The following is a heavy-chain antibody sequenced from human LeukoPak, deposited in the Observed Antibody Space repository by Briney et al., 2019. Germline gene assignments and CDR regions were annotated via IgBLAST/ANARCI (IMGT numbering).Heavy chain of an antibody. CDR3: ARDFGRGINLDY. CDR1: GYTFSSYG. Sequence: GASVKVSCKASGYTFSSYGISWVRQAPGQGLEWMAWTSAYNDNTKYAQKFQGRVTMATDTSTSTAYMELRSLRSDDTAVYYCARDFGRGINLDYWGQGTLVTVSS. D-gene: IGHD1-14*01. J-gene: IGHJ4*02. V-gene: IGHV1-18*01. CDR2: TSAYNDNT.